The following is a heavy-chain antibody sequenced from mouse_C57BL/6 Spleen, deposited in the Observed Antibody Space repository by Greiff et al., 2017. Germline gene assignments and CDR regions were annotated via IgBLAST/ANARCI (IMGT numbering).Heavy chain of an antibody. Sequence: VKLKQPGAELVRPGSSVKLSCKASGYTFTSYWMDWVKQRPGQGLEWIGNIYPSDSATHYTQKFKGKATLTVDKSSSTAYMQLSSLTSEDSSVYYWASRRAPYWGKGTTLTVSS. CDR2: IYPSDSAT. D-gene: IGHD3-1*01. J-gene: IGHJ2*01. V-gene: IGHV1-61*01. CDR1: GYTFTSYW. CDR3: ASRRAPY.